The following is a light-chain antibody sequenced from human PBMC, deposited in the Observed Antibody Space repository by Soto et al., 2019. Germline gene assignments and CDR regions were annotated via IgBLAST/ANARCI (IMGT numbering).Light chain of an antibody. Sequence: EVVMTQSPATLSVSPGERATLSCRASQSVDNRLAWYQHTPGQAPRLLIYGASNRATGVPAKFSGSGSGTEFTLTITSLQSEDFALYYCQQYGDWSRTFGQGTKVEI. CDR2: GAS. CDR1: QSVDNR. J-gene: IGKJ1*01. V-gene: IGKV3-15*01. CDR3: QQYGDWSRT.